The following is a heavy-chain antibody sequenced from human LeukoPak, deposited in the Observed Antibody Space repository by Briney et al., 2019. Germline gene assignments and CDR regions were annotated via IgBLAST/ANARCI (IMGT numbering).Heavy chain of an antibody. CDR3: TTGNYGPY. V-gene: IGHV3-15*07. D-gene: IGHD4-17*01. CDR1: GLTFSDAW. Sequence: GGSLRLSCAASGLTFSDAWMNWVRQAPGKGLEWVGRIRRKTEGGTTDYAAPVKGRFIISRDDSKNTLYLQMNSLKIEDTALYHCTTGNYGPYWGQGTLVTVSS. J-gene: IGHJ4*02. CDR2: IRRKTEGGTT.